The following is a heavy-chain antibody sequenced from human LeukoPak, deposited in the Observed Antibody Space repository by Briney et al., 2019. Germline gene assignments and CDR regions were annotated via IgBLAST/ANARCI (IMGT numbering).Heavy chain of an antibody. V-gene: IGHV3-23*01. CDR3: AKRRNTMIVVVDDY. D-gene: IGHD3-22*01. Sequence: GGTLRLSCAASGFTFSSYGMSWVRQAPGKGLEWVSAISGSGGSTYYADSVKGRFTISRDNSKNTLYLQMNSLRAEDTAVYYCAKRRNTMIVVVDDYWGQGTLVTVSS. J-gene: IGHJ4*02. CDR1: GFTFSSYG. CDR2: ISGSGGST.